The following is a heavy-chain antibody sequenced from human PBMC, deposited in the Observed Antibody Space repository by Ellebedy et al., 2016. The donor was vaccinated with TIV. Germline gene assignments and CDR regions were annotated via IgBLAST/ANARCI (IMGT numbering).Heavy chain of an antibody. V-gene: IGHV3-21*01. CDR1: GFTFSSYS. CDR3: ARQSQKMATIPGDLGY. Sequence: GESLKISCAASGFTFSSYSMNWVRQAPGKGLEWVSSISSSSSYIYYADSVKGRFTISRDNAKNSLYLQMNSLRAEETAVYYCARQSQKMATIPGDLGYWGQGTLVTVSS. D-gene: IGHD5-24*01. CDR2: ISSSSSYI. J-gene: IGHJ4*02.